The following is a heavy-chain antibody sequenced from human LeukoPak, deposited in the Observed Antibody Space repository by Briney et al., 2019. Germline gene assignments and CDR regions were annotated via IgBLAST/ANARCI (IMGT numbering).Heavy chain of an antibody. V-gene: IGHV3-66*01. CDR2: ICSGGST. J-gene: IGHJ4*02. Sequence: GGSLRLSCAASGFTVSSNFMSWVRQAPGKGLEWVSVICSGGSTYYADSVKGRFTISRDNSKNTLYLQMNSLRAEDTAVYYCAREMWDSYGYVDYWGQGTLVTVSS. D-gene: IGHD5-18*01. CDR3: AREMWDSYGYVDY. CDR1: GFTVSSNF.